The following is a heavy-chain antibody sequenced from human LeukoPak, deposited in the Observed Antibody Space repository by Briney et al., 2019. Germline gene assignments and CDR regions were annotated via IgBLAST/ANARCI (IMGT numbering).Heavy chain of an antibody. CDR2: ISSSGSTI. V-gene: IGHV3-48*03. CDR3: ARVLYLYGSSSARFDY. CDR1: GFTFSSYE. D-gene: IGHD6-6*01. Sequence: PGGSLRLSCAASGFTFSSYEMNWVRQAPGKGLEWVSKISSSGSTINYADSVNGRFTISRDNAKNSLYLQTNSLRAEDTAVYYCARVLYLYGSSSARFDYWGQGTLVTVSS. J-gene: IGHJ4*02.